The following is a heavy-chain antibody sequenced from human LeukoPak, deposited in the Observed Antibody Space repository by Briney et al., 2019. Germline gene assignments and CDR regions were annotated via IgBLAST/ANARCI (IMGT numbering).Heavy chain of an antibody. CDR1: GYTLTNYY. V-gene: IGHV1-46*01. J-gene: IGHJ4*02. CDR2: INPSGGIT. CDR3: ARGLVDTAMVTRRIDY. D-gene: IGHD5-18*01. Sequence: ASVKVSCKASGYTLTNYYMHWVRQALRQGLEWMGIINPSGGITHYAQNFQGRVTLTRDTSTSTVYMEVSSLISEDTAVYYCARGLVDTAMVTRRIDYWGQGTLVTVPS.